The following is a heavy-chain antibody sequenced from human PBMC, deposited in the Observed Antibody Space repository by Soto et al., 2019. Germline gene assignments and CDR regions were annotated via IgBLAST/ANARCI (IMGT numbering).Heavy chain of an antibody. CDR1: GYSFAGYW. CDR2: IDPSDSQT. J-gene: IGHJ4*02. D-gene: IGHD3-22*01. CDR3: ARQIYDSDTGPNFQYYFDS. Sequence: GESLKISCKGSGYSFAGYWITWVRQKPGKCLEWMGRIDPSDSQTYYSPSFRGHVTISVTKSITTVFLQWSSLRASDTAMYYCARQIYDSDTGPNFQYYFDSWGQGTPVTVSS. V-gene: IGHV5-10-1*01.